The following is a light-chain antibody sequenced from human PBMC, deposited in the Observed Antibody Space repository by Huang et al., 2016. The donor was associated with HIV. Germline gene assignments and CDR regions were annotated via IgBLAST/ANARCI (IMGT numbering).Light chain of an antibody. J-gene: IGKJ4*01. V-gene: IGKV2D-29*01. CDR2: EGS. CDR1: QSLLHSDGKTY. Sequence: IVLTQTPLSLSVTPGQPASISCKSSQSLLHSDGKTYLSWYLQKPGQPPQVLIYEGSKRFSGVPDRFSGSGSGTDFTLKISRVEAEDVGLYYCMQSIQPPITFGGGTKVEIK. CDR3: MQSIQPPIT.